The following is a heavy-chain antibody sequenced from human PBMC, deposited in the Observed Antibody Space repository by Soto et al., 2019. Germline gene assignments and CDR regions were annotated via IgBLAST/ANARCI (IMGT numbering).Heavy chain of an antibody. V-gene: IGHV1-8*02. Sequence: ASVKVSCKASGGTFSSYTTSWVRQAPGQGLEWMGWMNPNSGNTGYAQKFQGRVTMTRNTSISTAYMELSSLRSDDTAVYYCARARSGGSVNWFDPWGQGTLVTVSS. CDR3: ARARSGGSVNWFDP. CDR1: GGTFSSYT. D-gene: IGHD2-15*01. J-gene: IGHJ5*02. CDR2: MNPNSGNT.